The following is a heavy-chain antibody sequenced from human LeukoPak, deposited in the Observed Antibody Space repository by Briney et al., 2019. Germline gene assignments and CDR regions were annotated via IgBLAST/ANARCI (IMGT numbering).Heavy chain of an antibody. V-gene: IGHV3-23*01. Sequence: PGGSLRLSCAASGFTFSSYALSWVRQAPGKGLEWVSAISGSGGSTYYADSVKGRFTISRDNSKNTLYLQMNSLRAEDTAVYYCAKEYYDILSNSHVQYFQHWGQGTLVTVSS. CDR2: ISGSGGST. J-gene: IGHJ1*01. CDR3: AKEYYDILSNSHVQYFQH. D-gene: IGHD3-9*01. CDR1: GFTFSSYA.